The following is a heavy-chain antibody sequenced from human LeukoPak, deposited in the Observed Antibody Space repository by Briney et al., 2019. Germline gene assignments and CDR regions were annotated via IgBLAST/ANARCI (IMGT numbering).Heavy chain of an antibody. CDR3: ARRRDFIDY. D-gene: IGHD3/OR15-3a*01. V-gene: IGHV3-11*01. CDR1: GFTLSDYY. J-gene: IGHJ4*02. CDR2: SSSSGSTI. Sequence: GGSLRLSCAASGFTLSDYYMSWIRQAPGKVLEWVSYSSSSGSTIYYADSVKGRFAISRDNAKNSLYLQMNSLRAEDTAVYYCARRRDFIDYWGQGTLVTVSS.